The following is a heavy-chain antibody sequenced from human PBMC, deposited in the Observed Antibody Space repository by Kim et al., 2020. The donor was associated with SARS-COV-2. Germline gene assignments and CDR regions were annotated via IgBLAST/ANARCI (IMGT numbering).Heavy chain of an antibody. V-gene: IGHV3-30*18. CDR3: AKAGKWLRSSFDY. D-gene: IGHD5-12*01. J-gene: IGHJ4*02. CDR2: ISYDGSNK. Sequence: GGSLRLSCAASGFTFSSYGMHWVRQAPGKGLEWVAVISYDGSNKYYADSVKGRFTISRDNSKNTLYLQMNSLRAEDTAVYYCAKAGKWLRSSFDYWGQGT. CDR1: GFTFSSYG.